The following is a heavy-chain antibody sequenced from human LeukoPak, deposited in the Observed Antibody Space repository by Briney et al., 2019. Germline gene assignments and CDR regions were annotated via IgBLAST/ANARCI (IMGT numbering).Heavy chain of an antibody. CDR3: ARGAAGTDH. J-gene: IGHJ4*02. CDR2: MSYSGGT. Sequence: SETLSLTCTVSGDSIRSYYWSWIRQPPGKGLEWMGCMSYSGGTNYNPSVKSRLTISVDTSKNQFSLKLTSVTAADTAIYYCARGAAGTDHWGQGTLVTVSS. D-gene: IGHD6-13*01. CDR1: GDSIRSYY. V-gene: IGHV4-59*01.